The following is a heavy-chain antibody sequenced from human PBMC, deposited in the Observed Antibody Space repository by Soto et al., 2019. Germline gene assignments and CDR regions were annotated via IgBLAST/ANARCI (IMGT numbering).Heavy chain of an antibody. D-gene: IGHD2-2*01. CDR2: INPNSGGT. CDR1: GYTFTGYY. Sequence: ASVKVSCKASGYTFTGYYMHWVRQAPGQGIEWMGWINPNSGGTNYAQKFQGWVTMTRDTSISTAYMELSRLRSDDTAVYYCAREPYCSSTSCYDAGRNWFDPWGQGTLVTVSS. V-gene: IGHV1-2*04. J-gene: IGHJ5*02. CDR3: AREPYCSSTSCYDAGRNWFDP.